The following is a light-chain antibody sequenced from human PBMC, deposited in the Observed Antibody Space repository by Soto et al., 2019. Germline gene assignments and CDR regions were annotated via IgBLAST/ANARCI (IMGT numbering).Light chain of an antibody. Sequence: QSALTQPPSASGTPGQRVTISCSGSSSNIGRNTVNWYQQLPGTAPKLLIYSNNQRPSGVPDRFSGSKSGTSASLAISGLQSEDEADYYCAAWDASLNGWVFGGGTQLTVL. CDR2: SNN. CDR1: SSNIGRNT. J-gene: IGLJ3*02. CDR3: AAWDASLNGWV. V-gene: IGLV1-44*01.